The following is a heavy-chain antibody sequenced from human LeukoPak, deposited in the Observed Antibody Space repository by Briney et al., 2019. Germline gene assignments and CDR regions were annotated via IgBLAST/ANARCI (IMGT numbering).Heavy chain of an antibody. CDR2: INPNSGGT. V-gene: IGHV1-2*02. J-gene: IGHJ4*02. CDR3: ATTPYDFWSGYYYY. Sequence: ASVKVSCKASGYTFTGYYMHWVRQAPGQGLEWMGWINPNSGGTNYAQKFQGRVTMTRDTSISTAYMELSRLRSDDMAVYYCATTPYDFWSGYYYYWGQGTLVTVSS. CDR1: GYTFTGYY. D-gene: IGHD3-3*01.